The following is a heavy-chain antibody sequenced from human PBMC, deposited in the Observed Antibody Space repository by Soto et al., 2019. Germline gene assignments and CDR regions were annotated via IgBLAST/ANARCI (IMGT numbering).Heavy chain of an antibody. CDR1: GGSVNSGNYY. J-gene: IGHJ3*02. D-gene: IGHD1-1*01. CDR2: MSHSGGT. V-gene: IGHV4-34*01. CDR3: ACVERGTATTVVDAFDI. Sequence: QVQLQQWGAGLLKPSETLSLTCAVFGGSVNSGNYYWGWIRQPPGKGLEWIGEMSHSGGTHFNPSLKSRVTTSVDTSKNQFSLKMSSVTAADTALYYCACVERGTATTVVDAFDIWGPGTMVTVSS.